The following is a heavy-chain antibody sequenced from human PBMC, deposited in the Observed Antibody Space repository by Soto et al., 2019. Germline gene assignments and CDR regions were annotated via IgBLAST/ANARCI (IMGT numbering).Heavy chain of an antibody. Sequence: SETLSLTCTVSGGSISSSSYFWGWMRQPPGKGLEWIGSIYYSGSTYYNPSLKSRVTISVDTSKNQFSLKLSSVTAADTAVYYCSPLGYCTNGVCSDYWGQGTLVTVS. CDR3: SPLGYCTNGVCSDY. J-gene: IGHJ4*02. D-gene: IGHD2-8*01. CDR2: IYYSGST. V-gene: IGHV4-39*01. CDR1: GGSISSSSYF.